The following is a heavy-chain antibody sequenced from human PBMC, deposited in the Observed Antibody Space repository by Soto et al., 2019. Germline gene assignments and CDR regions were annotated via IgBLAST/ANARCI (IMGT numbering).Heavy chain of an antibody. CDR1: GFTFSSYG. V-gene: IGHV3-33*01. Sequence: GSLRLSCAASGFTFSSYGMHWVRQAPGKGLEWVAVIWYDGSNKYYADSVKGRFTISRDNSKNTLYLQMNSLRAEDTAVYYCARDLHPPRSWPTYYFDYWGQGTLVTVSS. CDR2: IWYDGSNK. CDR3: ARDLHPPRSWPTYYFDY. D-gene: IGHD6-13*01. J-gene: IGHJ4*02.